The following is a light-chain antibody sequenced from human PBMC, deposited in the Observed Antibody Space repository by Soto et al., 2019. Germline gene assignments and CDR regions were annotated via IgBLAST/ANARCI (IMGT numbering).Light chain of an antibody. J-gene: IGKJ2*01. CDR2: AAS. V-gene: IGKV1-39*01. CDR3: QQCYSTPYT. Sequence: DIQMTQSPSSLSASVGDRVTITCRASQSISSYLNWYQQKPGKAPKLLIYAASSLQSVVPSRFSGSGSGTDFNLTISSLQPEAFATYYCQQCYSTPYTFGQGTTLEIK. CDR1: QSISSY.